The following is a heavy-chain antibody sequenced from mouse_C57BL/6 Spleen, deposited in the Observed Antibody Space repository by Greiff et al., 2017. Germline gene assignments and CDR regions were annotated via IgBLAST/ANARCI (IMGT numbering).Heavy chain of an antibody. Sequence: VQLQQSGAELVKPGASVKISCKASGYAFSSYWMNWVKQRPGQGLEWIGQIYPGDGDTNDNGKFKGKATLTADKSSSTAYMQLSCLTSEDSAVYFCARSTTVVATDYWGQGTTLTVSS. J-gene: IGHJ2*01. V-gene: IGHV1-80*01. CDR2: IYPGDGDT. D-gene: IGHD1-1*01. CDR1: GYAFSSYW. CDR3: ARSTTVVATDY.